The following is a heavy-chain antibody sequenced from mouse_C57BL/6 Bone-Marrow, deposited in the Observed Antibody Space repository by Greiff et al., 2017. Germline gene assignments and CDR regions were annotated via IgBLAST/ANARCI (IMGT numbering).Heavy chain of an antibody. CDR3: TRVWLDY. V-gene: IGHV14-4*01. CDR2: IDPENGDT. D-gene: IGHD2-10*02. J-gene: IGHJ4*01. Sequence: VQLQQSGAELVRPGASVKLSCTASGFNIKDDYMHWVKQRPEQGLEGIGWIDPENGDTEYASKFQGKATITADTSSNTAYLQLSSLTSEDTAVYYCTRVWLDYWGQGTSVTVSS. CDR1: GFNIKDDY.